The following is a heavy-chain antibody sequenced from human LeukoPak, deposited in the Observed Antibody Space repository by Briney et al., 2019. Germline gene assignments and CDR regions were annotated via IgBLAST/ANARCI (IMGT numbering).Heavy chain of an antibody. J-gene: IGHJ4*02. CDR3: AKDEDYGGNSGIVDY. CDR2: ISGSGGST. V-gene: IGHV3-23*01. Sequence: GSLRLSCAASGFPFNSYAMSWVRQAPGKGLEWVSAISGSGGSTYYADSVKGRFTISRDNSKNTLYLQMNSLRAEDTAVYYCAKDEDYGGNSGIVDYWGQGTLVTVSS. D-gene: IGHD4-23*01. CDR1: GFPFNSYA.